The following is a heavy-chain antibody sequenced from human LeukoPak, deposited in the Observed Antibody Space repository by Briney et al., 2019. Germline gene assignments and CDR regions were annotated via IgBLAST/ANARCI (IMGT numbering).Heavy chain of an antibody. CDR2: IWSDGSNK. J-gene: IGHJ4*02. D-gene: IGHD4-11*01. V-gene: IGHV3-33*01. CDR1: GFTFSDFG. Sequence: PGGSLRLSCTTSGFTFSDFGMHWVRQAPGKGLERVAVIWSDGSNKFYADSVRGRFTISRDDVRKTVYLQMDSLTAEDTAVYYCARDAQRGFDYSNSLQYWGQGTLVTVSS. CDR3: ARDAQRGFDYSNSLQY.